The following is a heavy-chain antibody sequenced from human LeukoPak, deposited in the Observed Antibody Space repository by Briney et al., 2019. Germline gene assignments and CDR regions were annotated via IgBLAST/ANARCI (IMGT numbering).Heavy chain of an antibody. J-gene: IGHJ4*02. D-gene: IGHD1-7*01. Sequence: SETLSLTCAVYGGSFSGYYWSWIRQPPGKGLEWMGEINHSGSTNYNPSLKSRVTISVDTSKNQFSLKLSSVTAADTAVYYCASQGGVTGTYVTRGVDYWGQGTLVTVSS. V-gene: IGHV4-34*01. CDR3: ASQGGVTGTYVTRGVDY. CDR1: GGSFSGYY. CDR2: INHSGST.